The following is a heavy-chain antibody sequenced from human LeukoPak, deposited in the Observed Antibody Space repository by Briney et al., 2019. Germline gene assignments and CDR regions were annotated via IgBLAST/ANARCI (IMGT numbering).Heavy chain of an antibody. CDR2: INAYNGNT. Sequence: ASVKVSYKTSGYTFTYCVISWVRQAPGQGLEWMGWINAYNGNTNDAQKFQGRVTITTDTSTSTAYMELRSLRSDDTAVYYCSRGEKPYDYWGQGTLVTVSS. J-gene: IGHJ4*02. V-gene: IGHV1-18*01. CDR3: SRGEKPYDY. D-gene: IGHD1-26*01. CDR1: GYTFTYCV.